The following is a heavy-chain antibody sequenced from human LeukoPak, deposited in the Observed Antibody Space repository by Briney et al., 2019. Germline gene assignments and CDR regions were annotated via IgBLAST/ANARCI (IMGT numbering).Heavy chain of an antibody. J-gene: IGHJ4*02. CDR1: GGSISSSSYY. Sequence: KASETLSLTCTVSGGSISSSSYYWGWIRQPPGKGLEWIGSIYYGGITYYSPSLKSRVTISVDTSKNQFSLKLSSVTAAGTAVYYCARVAHDLYPYYFDYWGQGTLVTVSS. V-gene: IGHV4-39*07. CDR2: IYYGGIT. D-gene: IGHD5/OR15-5a*01. CDR3: ARVAHDLYPYYFDY.